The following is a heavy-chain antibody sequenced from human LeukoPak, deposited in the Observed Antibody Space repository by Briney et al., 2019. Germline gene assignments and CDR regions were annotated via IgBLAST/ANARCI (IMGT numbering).Heavy chain of an antibody. CDR2: IYYRGTT. Sequence: SETLSLTCTVSGGSIRSSSYYWGWIRQPPGKGLEWIGSIYYRGTTYYNPSLKSRVTISVDTSKNQFSLKLTSVTAADTAVYYCARHHTRDTYYMGFDPWGQGTLVTVSS. V-gene: IGHV4-39*01. CDR3: ARHHTRDTYYMGFDP. CDR1: GGSIRSSSYY. D-gene: IGHD2/OR15-2a*01. J-gene: IGHJ5*02.